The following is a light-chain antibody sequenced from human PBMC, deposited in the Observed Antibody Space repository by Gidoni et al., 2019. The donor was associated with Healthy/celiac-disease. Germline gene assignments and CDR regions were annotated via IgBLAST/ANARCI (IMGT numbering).Light chain of an antibody. CDR3: QQYYSTPIT. CDR2: WAS. CDR1: QSVLYSSNHKNY. V-gene: IGKV4-1*01. Sequence: DIVMTQSPDSLAVSLGERATINCKSSQSVLYSSNHKNYLAWYQQKPGQPPKLLIYWASTRESGVPDRFSGSGSGTDFTLTISSLQAEDVAVYYCQQYYSTPITFXPXTKVDIK. J-gene: IGKJ3*01.